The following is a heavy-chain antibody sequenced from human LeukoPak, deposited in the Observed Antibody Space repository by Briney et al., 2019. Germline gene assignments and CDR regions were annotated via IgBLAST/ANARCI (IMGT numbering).Heavy chain of an antibody. CDR3: ARGTHSYSSIDY. J-gene: IGHJ4*02. CDR2: IYYSGTT. Sequence: SETLSLTCTVSGGSISSYYWNWIRQPPGKGLEWIGHIYYSGTTNYNPSPKSRVTISVDTSKNQISLRLSSVTAADTAVYYCARGTHSYSSIDYWGQGTLVTVSS. CDR1: GGSISSYY. D-gene: IGHD6-13*01. V-gene: IGHV4-59*01.